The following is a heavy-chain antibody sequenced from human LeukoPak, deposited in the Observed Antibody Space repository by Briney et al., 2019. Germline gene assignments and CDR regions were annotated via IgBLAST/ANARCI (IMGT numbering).Heavy chain of an antibody. V-gene: IGHV1-24*01. CDR3: ATTARGYSYGYFVY. Sequence: ATVKASCKVSGYTLTELSMHWVRQAPGKGLEWMGGFDPEDGETIYAQKFQGRVTMTEDTSTDTAYMELSSLRSEDTAVYYCATTARGYSYGYFVYWGQGTLVTVSS. D-gene: IGHD5-18*01. CDR1: GYTLTELS. J-gene: IGHJ4*02. CDR2: FDPEDGET.